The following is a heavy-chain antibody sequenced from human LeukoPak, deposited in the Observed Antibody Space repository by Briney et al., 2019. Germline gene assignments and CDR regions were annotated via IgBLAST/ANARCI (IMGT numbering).Heavy chain of an antibody. Sequence: GGTLRLSCAASGFTFSSSGMSWVRQAPGKGLEWASAISGSGGSTYYADSVKGRFTISRDNSKNTLYLQMNSLRAEDTAVYYCAKDLLRGVVAPNWFDPWGQGTLVTVSS. CDR3: AKDLLRGVVAPNWFDP. J-gene: IGHJ5*02. CDR2: ISGSGGST. V-gene: IGHV3-23*01. CDR1: GFTFSSSG. D-gene: IGHD3-22*01.